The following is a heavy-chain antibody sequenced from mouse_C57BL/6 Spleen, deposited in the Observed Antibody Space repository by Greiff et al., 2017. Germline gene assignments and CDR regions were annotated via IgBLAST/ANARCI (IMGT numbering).Heavy chain of an antibody. CDR3: AREFITTVPYFDV. CDR2: INYDGSST. CDR1: GFTFSDYY. J-gene: IGHJ1*03. D-gene: IGHD1-1*01. Sequence: EVKLVESEGGLVQPGSSMKLSCTASGFTFSDYYMAWVRQVPEKGLEWVANINYDGSSTYYLDSLKSRFIISRDNAKNILYLQMSSLKSEDTATYYCAREFITTVPYFDVWGTGTTVTVSS. V-gene: IGHV5-16*01.